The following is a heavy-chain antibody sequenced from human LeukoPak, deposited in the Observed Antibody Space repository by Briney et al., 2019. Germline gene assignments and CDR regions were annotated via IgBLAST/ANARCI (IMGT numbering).Heavy chain of an antibody. D-gene: IGHD3-3*01. CDR2: ISRDGGST. J-gene: IGHJ3*02. V-gene: IGHV3-43*02. CDR3: TTDLTVLRFLEWLYPPAFDI. Sequence: GGSLRLSCAASGFTFDEYAMHWVRQAPGKGLEWVSLISRDGGSTYYADSVKGRFTISRDHSKNSLYLQMNSLRTEDTALYYCTTDLTVLRFLEWLYPPAFDIWGQGTMVTVSS. CDR1: GFTFDEYA.